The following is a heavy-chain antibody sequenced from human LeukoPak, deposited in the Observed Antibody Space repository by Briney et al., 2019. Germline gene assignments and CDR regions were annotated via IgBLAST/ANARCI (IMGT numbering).Heavy chain of an antibody. V-gene: IGHV4-34*01. J-gene: IGHJ4*02. D-gene: IGHD3-22*01. CDR1: GGSFSGYY. Sequence: KPSETLSLTCAVYGGSFSGYYLSWIRQPPGKGLEWIGEINRSGSTNYNPSLKSRVTISVHTSNNQLSLEMTSVTGANTAVYYCARVPYYNDSSGYCDYWGQGTLVTVSS. CDR3: ARVPYYNDSSGYCDY. CDR2: INRSGST.